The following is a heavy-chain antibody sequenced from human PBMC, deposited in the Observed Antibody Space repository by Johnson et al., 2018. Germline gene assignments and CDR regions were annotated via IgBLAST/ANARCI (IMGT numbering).Heavy chain of an antibody. CDR3: ARAVAGAAEYFQH. CDR1: GGSISGYY. Sequence: QVQLQESGPGLVKPSETLSLTCTVSGGSISGYYWTWIRQPPGKELEWIGFIYYSGSTHYNPSLRGRVTISVDTSKNQFSRKLTSVTAADTAVYYWARAVAGAAEYFQHWGQGTLVTVSS. CDR2: IYYSGST. D-gene: IGHD6-19*01. J-gene: IGHJ1*01. V-gene: IGHV4-59*01.